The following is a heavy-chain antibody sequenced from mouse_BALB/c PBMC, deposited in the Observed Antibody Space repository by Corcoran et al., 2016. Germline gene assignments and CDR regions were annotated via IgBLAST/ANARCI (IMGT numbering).Heavy chain of an antibody. D-gene: IGHD2-10*01. CDR3: ASGGAYYLYWYFDV. V-gene: IGHV9-1*02. J-gene: IGHJ1*01. CDR2: INTYTGEP. Sequence: QIQLVQSGPELKKPGETVKISCKASGYTFTNSGMNWVKQAPGKGLKWMGWINTYTGEPTYADDFKGRFAFSLETSASTAYLQINNLKNEDMATYFCASGGAYYLYWYFDVWGAGTTVTVSS. CDR1: GYTFTNSG.